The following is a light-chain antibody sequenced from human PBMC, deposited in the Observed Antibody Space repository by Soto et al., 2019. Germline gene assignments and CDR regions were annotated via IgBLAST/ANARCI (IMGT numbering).Light chain of an antibody. CDR3: QQTYSSPET. Sequence: DIQMTQSPSSLSASVGDRVTITCRASQSISNYLNWYQHKPGKAPNLLIYAASTLHSGVPSRFSGSGSGTHFTLTISSLQPEDFATYYCQQTYSSPETFAQGTKVEI. CDR1: QSISNY. V-gene: IGKV1-39*01. J-gene: IGKJ1*01. CDR2: AAS.